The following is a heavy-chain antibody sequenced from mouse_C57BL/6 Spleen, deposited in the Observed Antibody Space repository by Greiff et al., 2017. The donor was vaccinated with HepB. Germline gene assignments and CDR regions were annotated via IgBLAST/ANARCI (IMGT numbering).Heavy chain of an antibody. J-gene: IGHJ2*01. V-gene: IGHV1-15*01. CDR1: GYTFTDYE. CDR2: IDPETGGT. Sequence: QVQLQQSGAELVRPGASVTLSCKASGYTFTDYEMHWVKQTPVHGLEWIGAIDPETGGTAYNQKFKGKAILTADKSSSPAYMELRSLTSEDSAVYYCTRSLIYYYGSRGTPFDYWGQGTTLTVSS. D-gene: IGHD1-1*01. CDR3: TRSLIYYYGSRGTPFDY.